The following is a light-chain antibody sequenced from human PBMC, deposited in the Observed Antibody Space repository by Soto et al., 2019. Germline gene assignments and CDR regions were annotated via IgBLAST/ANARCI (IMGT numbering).Light chain of an antibody. J-gene: IGKJ5*01. CDR2: GAS. CDR3: QQYGGSPIN. V-gene: IGKV3-20*01. CDR1: QSVTTR. Sequence: IVLTQSPVTLSLSPGERVTLSFRASQSVTTRLAWYQHKPGQAPTLLMPGASNRASGVPVRFSGSGSGTDFTLTITRLEPEDFALYYCQQYGGSPINCGLGTRREIK.